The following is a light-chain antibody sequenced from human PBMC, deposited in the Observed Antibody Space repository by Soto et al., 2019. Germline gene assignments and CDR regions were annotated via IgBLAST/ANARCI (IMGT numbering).Light chain of an antibody. V-gene: IGKV3-20*01. CDR1: QSVSSIY. CDR3: QQYGGSPGT. J-gene: IGKJ1*01. Sequence: EIVLTKSPGTLSLSPGERATLSCRASQSVSSIYLAWYQQKPGQAPRLLIYGASSRATGIPDRFSGSGSGTDFTLTISRREPEDFAVYYCQQYGGSPGTFGQGTKVEIK. CDR2: GAS.